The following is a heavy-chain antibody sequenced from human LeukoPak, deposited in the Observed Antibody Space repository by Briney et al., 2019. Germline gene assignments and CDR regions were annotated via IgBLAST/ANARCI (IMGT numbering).Heavy chain of an antibody. D-gene: IGHD5-18*01. V-gene: IGHV4-59*12. Sequence: PSETLSLTCTVSGGSISSYYWSWIRQPPGKGLEWIGYIYYSGSTNYNPSLKSRVTISVDTSKNQFSLKLSSVTAADTAVYYCARDQLLPLDPGNDAFDIWGQGTMVTVSS. CDR1: GGSISSYY. CDR2: IYYSGST. CDR3: ARDQLLPLDPGNDAFDI. J-gene: IGHJ3*02.